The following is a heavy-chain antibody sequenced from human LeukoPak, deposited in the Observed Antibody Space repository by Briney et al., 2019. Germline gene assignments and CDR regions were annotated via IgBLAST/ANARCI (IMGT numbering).Heavy chain of an antibody. V-gene: IGHV3-30*02. CDR2: IRYDGSNK. D-gene: IGHD3-22*01. CDR3: AKDRYDSSGYYD. Sequence: PGGSLRLSCAASGFTFSSYWMHWVRQAPGKGLEWVAFIRYDGSNKYYADSVKGRFTISRDNSKNTLYLQMNSLRAEDTAVYYCAKDRYDSSGYYDWGQGTLVTVSS. CDR1: GFTFSSYW. J-gene: IGHJ4*02.